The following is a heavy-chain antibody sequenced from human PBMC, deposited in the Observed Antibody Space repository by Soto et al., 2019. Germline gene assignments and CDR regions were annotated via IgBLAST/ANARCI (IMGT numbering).Heavy chain of an antibody. J-gene: IGHJ3*02. CDR3: ARPDSTQAVWYHTYDI. CDR1: DYTFAAYW. CDR2: INPRDSDA. D-gene: IGHD2-15*01. Sequence: GESLKISCRGFDYTFAAYWIGWVRQMPGKGLEWMGVINPRDSDAKYSPPFEGQVTISADKSINTAFLQWRSLKASDTAMYYCARPDSTQAVWYHTYDIWGQGTMVTVSS. V-gene: IGHV5-51*01.